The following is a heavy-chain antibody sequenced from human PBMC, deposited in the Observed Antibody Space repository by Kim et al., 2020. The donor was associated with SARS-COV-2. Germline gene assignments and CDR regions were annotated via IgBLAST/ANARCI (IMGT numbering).Heavy chain of an antibody. J-gene: IGHJ4*02. D-gene: IGHD1-1*01. Sequence: SGSTNYNPSLKSRVTISVDTSKNQFSLKLSSVTAADTAVYYCARGGTIDYWGQGTLVTVSS. CDR2: SGST. V-gene: IGHV4-34*01. CDR3: ARGGTIDY.